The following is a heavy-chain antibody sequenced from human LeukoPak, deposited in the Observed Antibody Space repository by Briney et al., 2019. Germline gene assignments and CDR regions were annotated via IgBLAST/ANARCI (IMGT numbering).Heavy chain of an antibody. CDR1: GYTFTGYY. CDR2: INPNSGGT. CDR3: ARGSALGFRYYYYYMDV. J-gene: IGHJ6*03. Sequence: ASVKVSCKASGYTFTGYYMHWVRQARGQGLEWMGWINPNSGGTNYAQKFQGRVTMTRDTSISTAYMELRSLRSDDTAVYYCARGSALGFRYYYYYMDVWGKGTTVTISS. D-gene: IGHD5-12*01. V-gene: IGHV1-2*02.